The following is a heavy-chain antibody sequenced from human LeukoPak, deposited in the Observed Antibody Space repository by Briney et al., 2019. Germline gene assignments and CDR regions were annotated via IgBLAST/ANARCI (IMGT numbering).Heavy chain of an antibody. CDR1: RGTFSSYA. D-gene: IGHD3-22*01. Sequence: SVKVSCKASRGTFSSYAISWVRQAPGQGLEWMGRIIPILGVANQAQKFQGRVTITADKSTSTAYMELSSLRSEDTAVYYCARDRISQQTYSYDSSSYPFDYWGQGTLVTVSS. J-gene: IGHJ4*02. V-gene: IGHV1-69*04. CDR2: IIPILGVA. CDR3: ARDRISQQTYSYDSSSYPFDY.